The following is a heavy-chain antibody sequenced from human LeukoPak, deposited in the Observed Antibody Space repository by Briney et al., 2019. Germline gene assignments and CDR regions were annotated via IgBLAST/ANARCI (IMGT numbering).Heavy chain of an antibody. CDR3: ARGRTSGGMTIEIDY. D-gene: IGHD4/OR15-4a*01. CDR1: GFTFDDYG. Sequence: GGSLRLSCAASGFTFDDYGMSWVRQAPGKGLEWVSGINWNGGSTGYADSVKGRFTISRDNAKNSLYLQMNSLGAEDTAVYYCARGRTSGGMTIEIDYWGQGTLVTVSS. V-gene: IGHV3-20*04. CDR2: INWNGGST. J-gene: IGHJ4*02.